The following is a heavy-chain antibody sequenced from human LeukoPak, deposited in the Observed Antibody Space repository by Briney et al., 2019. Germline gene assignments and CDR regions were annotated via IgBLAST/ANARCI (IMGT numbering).Heavy chain of an antibody. CDR3: ARDPKQQLVPSDY. V-gene: IGHV3-23*01. Sequence: GGSLRLSCAASGLTFSSYAMSWVRQAPGKGLEWVSAISGSGGSTYYADSVKGRFTISRDNSKNSLYLQMNSLRAEDTAVYYCARDPKQQLVPSDYWGQGTLVTVSS. CDR2: ISGSGGST. J-gene: IGHJ4*02. D-gene: IGHD6-13*01. CDR1: GLTFSSYA.